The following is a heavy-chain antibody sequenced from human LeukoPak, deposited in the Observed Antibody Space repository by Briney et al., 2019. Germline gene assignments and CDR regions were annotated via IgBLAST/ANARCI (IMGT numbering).Heavy chain of an antibody. CDR2: ISSSGSTI. CDR3: ARDATGWEDTTYFDY. CDR1: GFTFGSYE. Sequence: GGSLRLSCAASGFTFGSYEMNWVRQAPGKGLEWVSYISSSGSTIFYADSVKGRFTISRDNAKNSLYLQMNSLRAEDTAVYFCARDATGWEDTTYFDYWGQGTLVTVSS. V-gene: IGHV3-48*03. D-gene: IGHD1-1*01. J-gene: IGHJ4*02.